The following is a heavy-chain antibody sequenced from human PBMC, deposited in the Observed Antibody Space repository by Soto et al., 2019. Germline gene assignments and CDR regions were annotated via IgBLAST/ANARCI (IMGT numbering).Heavy chain of an antibody. V-gene: IGHV4-39*01. CDR3: ARQTVAATYFDY. CDR2: IYYSGST. Sequence: QLQLQESGPGLVKPSETLSLTCTVSGGSISSSSYYWGWIRQPPGKGLEWIGSIYYSGSTYYNPSLRIRVTISVDTSRNQCSLKLSSVTAADMAVYYCARQTVAATYFDYWGQGTLVTVSS. D-gene: IGHD2-15*01. CDR1: GGSISSSSYY. J-gene: IGHJ4*02.